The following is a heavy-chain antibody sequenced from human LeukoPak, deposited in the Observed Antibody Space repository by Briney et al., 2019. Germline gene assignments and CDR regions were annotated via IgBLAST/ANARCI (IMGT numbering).Heavy chain of an antibody. CDR1: GFTFSSYA. J-gene: IGHJ4*02. CDR2: ISGSGGST. Sequence: PGGSLRLSCAASGFTFSSYAMSWVRQAPGKGLEWVSAISGSGGSTYYADSVKGRFTISRDNSKNTLYLRMNSLRAEDTAVYYCAKAAYPEWFGELVCYFDYWGQGTLVTVSS. CDR3: AKAAYPEWFGELVCYFDY. D-gene: IGHD3-10*01. V-gene: IGHV3-23*01.